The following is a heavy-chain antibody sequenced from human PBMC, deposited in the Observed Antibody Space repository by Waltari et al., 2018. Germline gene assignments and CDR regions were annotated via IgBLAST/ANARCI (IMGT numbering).Heavy chain of an antibody. D-gene: IGHD6-13*01. J-gene: IGHJ4*02. V-gene: IGHV3-74*01. CDR2: INYDGSIT. Sequence: EVQLLESGGGLVQPGGSLRLSCDASGFPFSSYAMIWVGQAPGKGLVWVSRINYDGSITTYADSVKGRFTISRDNAKNTLYLHMSSLRAEDTAVYYCIRENIAAAGLESWGQGTLVTVSS. CDR1: GFPFSSYA. CDR3: IRENIAAAGLES.